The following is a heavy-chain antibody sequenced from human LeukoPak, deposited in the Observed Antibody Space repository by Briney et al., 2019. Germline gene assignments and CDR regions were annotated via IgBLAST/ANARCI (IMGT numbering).Heavy chain of an antibody. CDR1: GFTFSSYS. Sequence: HPGGSLRLSCAASGFTFSSYSMNWVRQAPGKGLEWVSYISSSSSTIYYADSVKGRFTISRDNAKNSLYLQMNSLRDEDTAVYYCAKAAQYYSKSTSSFDYWGQGTLVTVSS. CDR3: AKAAQYYSKSTSSFDY. J-gene: IGHJ4*02. CDR2: ISSSSSTI. V-gene: IGHV3-48*02. D-gene: IGHD3-10*01.